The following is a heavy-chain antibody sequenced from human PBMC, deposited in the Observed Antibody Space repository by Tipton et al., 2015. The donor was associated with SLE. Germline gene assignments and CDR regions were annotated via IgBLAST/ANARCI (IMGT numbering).Heavy chain of an antibody. J-gene: IGHJ6*03. V-gene: IGHV4-34*01. CDR3: ARENYDFWSGYYEDYYMDV. Sequence: TLSLTCAVYGGSFSGYYWSWIRQPPGKGLEWIGEINHSGSTNYNPSLKSRVTISVDTSKNQFSLKLRSVTAADTAVYYCARENYDFWSGYYEDYYMDVWGKGTTVTVSS. CDR1: GGSFSGYY. CDR2: INHSGST. D-gene: IGHD3-3*01.